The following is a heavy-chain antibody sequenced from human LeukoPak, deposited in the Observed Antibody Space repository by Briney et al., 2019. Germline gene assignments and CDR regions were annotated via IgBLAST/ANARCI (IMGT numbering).Heavy chain of an antibody. D-gene: IGHD2-2*01. CDR3: VRYCSSTSCYVGTNTDWFDP. V-gene: IGHV4-4*02. Sequence: SGTLSLTCAVSGGSISSSNCWSWVRQPPGKGLDWIGEIYHSGSTNYNPSLKSRVTISVDKSKNQFSLKLSSVTAADTAVYYCVRYCSSTSCYVGTNTDWFDPWGQGTLVTVSS. CDR2: IYHSGST. J-gene: IGHJ5*02. CDR1: GGSISSSNC.